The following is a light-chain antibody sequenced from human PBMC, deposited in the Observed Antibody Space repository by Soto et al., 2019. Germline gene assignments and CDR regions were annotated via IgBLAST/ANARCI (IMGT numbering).Light chain of an antibody. V-gene: IGLV2-14*01. J-gene: IGLJ3*02. CDR2: DVS. CDR3: SSYTAATTRV. CDR1: SSDVGAYNY. Sequence: QSALTQPASVSGSPGQSITISCTGTSSDVGAYNYVSWYQQHPGKAPKLMIFDVSNRPSGVSNRFSGSKSGNTASLTISGLQGEDEADYYCSSYTAATTRVFGGGTKLTVL.